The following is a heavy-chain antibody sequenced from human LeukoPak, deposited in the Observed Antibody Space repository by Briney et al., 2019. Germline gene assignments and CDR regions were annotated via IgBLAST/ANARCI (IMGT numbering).Heavy chain of an antibody. Sequence: GSVKVSCKASGYTFSAYEISWVRQAPGQGLEWMGCIRGDNGNTKYSQKYQGRVTMTTDTSTTTAYMELRSLTFDDTAVYYCARASITMSQGGNWFDPWGQGTLVTVSS. J-gene: IGHJ5*02. V-gene: IGHV1-18*04. CDR2: IRGDNGNT. CDR1: GYTFSAYE. CDR3: ARASITMSQGGNWFDP. D-gene: IGHD3-3*01.